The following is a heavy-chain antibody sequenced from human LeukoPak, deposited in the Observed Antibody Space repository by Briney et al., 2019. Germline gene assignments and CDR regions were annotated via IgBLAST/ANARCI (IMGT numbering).Heavy chain of an antibody. CDR3: ARQAVARPFDL. Sequence: GGSLTLSCVASGFIYRDYSMVWLRQAPGRGLEWVSSISSSSAYIFYSDSVKGRFTISRDNAQSSLYLQMNSLRAGDTAVYYCARQAVARPFDLWGQGTMVAVSS. CDR2: ISSSSAYI. CDR1: GFIYRDYS. V-gene: IGHV3-21*06. J-gene: IGHJ3*01.